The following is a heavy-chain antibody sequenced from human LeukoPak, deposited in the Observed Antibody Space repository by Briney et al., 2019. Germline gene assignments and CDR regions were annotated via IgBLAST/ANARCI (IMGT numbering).Heavy chain of an antibody. CDR1: GGSISSSNW. D-gene: IGHD6-19*01. V-gene: IGHV4-4*02. Sequence: SETLSLTCAVSGGSISSSNWWSWVRPPPGKGLEWIGEIYHSGSTNYNPSLKSRVTISVDKSKNQFYLRLSSVTAAHTSVFYCARVAQKLERIALASTSEWRPNWHFDLWGRGTLVTVSS. J-gene: IGHJ2*01. CDR2: IYHSGST. CDR3: ARVAQKLERIALASTSEWRPNWHFDL.